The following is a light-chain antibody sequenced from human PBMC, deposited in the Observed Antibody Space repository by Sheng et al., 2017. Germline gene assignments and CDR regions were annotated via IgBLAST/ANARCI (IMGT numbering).Light chain of an antibody. CDR3: QKYNSALRA. J-gene: IGKJ3*01. Sequence: EIVLTQSPATLSLSPGERATLSCRASQSVGTTLAWYQQKRGQSPRLLIYDASNRATGIPARFSGSGSGTDFTLTVSSLEPEDVATYYCQKYNSALRAFGPGTKVDIK. CDR1: QSVGTT. V-gene: IGKV3-11*01. CDR2: DAS.